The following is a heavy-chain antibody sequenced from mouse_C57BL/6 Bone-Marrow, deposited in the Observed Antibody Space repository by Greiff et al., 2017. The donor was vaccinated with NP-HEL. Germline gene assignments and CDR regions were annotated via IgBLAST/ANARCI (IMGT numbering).Heavy chain of an antibody. CDR2: IRSKSSNYAT. CDR1: GFTFNTYA. D-gene: IGHD1-1*01. J-gene: IGHJ4*01. CDR3: VRDRDGSSYDYAMDY. Sequence: EVQLVESGGGLVQPKGSLKLSCAASGFTFNTYAMHWVRQAPGKGLEWVARIRSKSSNYATYYADSVKDRFTISRDDSQSMLYLQMNNLKTEDTAMYYGVRDRDGSSYDYAMDYWGQGTSVTVSS. V-gene: IGHV10-3*01.